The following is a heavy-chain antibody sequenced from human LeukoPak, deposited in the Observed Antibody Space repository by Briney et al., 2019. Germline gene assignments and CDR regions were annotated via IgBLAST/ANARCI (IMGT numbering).Heavy chain of an antibody. CDR2: ISSSSSYI. CDR3: ARGSTEWWQKNAFDF. V-gene: IGHV3-21*01. Sequence: KAGGSLRLSCAASGFTFSSYSMNWVRQAPGKGLEWVSSISSSSSYIYYADSVKGRFTISRDNAKNSLYLQMNSLRAEGMAVYYCARGSTEWWQKNAFDFWGQGTVVTVSS. CDR1: GFTFSSYS. D-gene: IGHD2-8*01. J-gene: IGHJ3*01.